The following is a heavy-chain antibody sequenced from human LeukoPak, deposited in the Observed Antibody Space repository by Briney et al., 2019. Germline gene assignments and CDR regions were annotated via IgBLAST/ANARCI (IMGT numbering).Heavy chain of an antibody. D-gene: IGHD4-23*01. J-gene: IGHJ4*02. V-gene: IGHV4-34*01. CDR2: INHSGST. CDR3: ARSRAGGRFDY. Sequence: SETLSLTCAVYGGSFSGYYWSWIRQPPGKGLEWIGEINHSGSTNYNPSLKSRVTISVDTSKNQFSLKLSSVTAADTAVYYCARSRAGGRFDYWGQGTLVTVSS. CDR1: GGSFSGYY.